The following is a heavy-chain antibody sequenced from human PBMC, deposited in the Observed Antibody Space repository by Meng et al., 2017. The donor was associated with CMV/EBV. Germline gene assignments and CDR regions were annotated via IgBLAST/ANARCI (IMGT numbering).Heavy chain of an antibody. D-gene: IGHD2-8*01. CDR3: AKDRLYTDY. Sequence: GGSLRLSCAASGFTFSIYAMSWVRQAPGEGLEWVSSISGSGDSTYYADSVKGRFTISRDNSKNSLYLQMNSLRAEDTAVYYCAKDRLYTDYWGQGTLVTVSS. CDR1: GFTFSIYA. J-gene: IGHJ4*02. CDR2: ISGSGDST. V-gene: IGHV3-23*01.